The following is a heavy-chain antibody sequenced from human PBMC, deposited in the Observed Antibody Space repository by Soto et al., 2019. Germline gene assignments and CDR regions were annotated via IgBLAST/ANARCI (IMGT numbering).Heavy chain of an antibody. D-gene: IGHD2-2*01. CDR2: IYYSGST. CDR3: ARDRPPGYCISTSCATGDYYYGMDV. V-gene: IGHV4-30-4*01. J-gene: IGHJ6*02. Sequence: SETLFLTCTVSGGSISSGDYYWSWIRQPPGKGLEWIGYIYYSGSTYYNPSLKSRVTISVDTSKNQFSLKLSSVTAADTAVYYCARDRPPGYCISTSCATGDYYYGMDVWGQGTTVTVSS. CDR1: GGSISSGDYY.